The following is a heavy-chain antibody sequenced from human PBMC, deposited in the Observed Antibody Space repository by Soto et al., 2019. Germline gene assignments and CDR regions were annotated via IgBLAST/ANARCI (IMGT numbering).Heavy chain of an antibody. CDR2: ITGRSTAT. CDR3: ASHISALGTFALDN. CDR1: GFTFSDYA. D-gene: IGHD1-1*01. Sequence: EVQLLESGGNLVQPGGSLRLSCAASGFTFSDYAMSWVRQAPGKGLEWVSSITGRSTATHYADSVKGRFTISRDNSKNTLYLQMDTLRAEDTAVYFCASHISALGTFALDNWGRGTLVPVSS. J-gene: IGHJ4*02. V-gene: IGHV3-23*01.